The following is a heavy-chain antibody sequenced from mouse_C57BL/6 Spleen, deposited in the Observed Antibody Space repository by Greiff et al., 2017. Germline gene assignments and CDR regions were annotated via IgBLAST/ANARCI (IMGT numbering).Heavy chain of an antibody. CDR1: GYTFTSYW. CDR3: GGGSYAMDY. Sequence: VQLKQPGAELVRPGSSVKLSCKASGYTFTSYWMHWVKQRPIQGLEWIGNIDPSDSETHYNQKFKDKATLTVDKSSSTAYMQLSSLTSEDSAVYYCGGGSYAMDYWGQGTSVTVSS. CDR2: IDPSDSET. D-gene: IGHD3-1*01. V-gene: IGHV1-52*01. J-gene: IGHJ4*01.